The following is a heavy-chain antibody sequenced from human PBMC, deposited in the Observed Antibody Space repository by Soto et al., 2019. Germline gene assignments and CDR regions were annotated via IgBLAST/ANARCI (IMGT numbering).Heavy chain of an antibody. CDR2: IKQDGSEK. CDR3: AREGRSSSPNYYYYYMDV. D-gene: IGHD6-6*01. J-gene: IGHJ6*03. Sequence: GGSLRLSCAASGFTFSSYWMSWVRQAPGKGLEWVANIKQDGSEKYYVDSVKGRFTISRDNAKNSLYLQMNSLRAEDTAVYYRAREGRSSSPNYYYYYMDVWGKGTTVTVSS. CDR1: GFTFSSYW. V-gene: IGHV3-7*01.